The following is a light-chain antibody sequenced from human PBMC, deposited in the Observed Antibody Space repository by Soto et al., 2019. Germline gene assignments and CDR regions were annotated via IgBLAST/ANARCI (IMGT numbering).Light chain of an antibody. Sequence: EVVMTQSPATLSVSPGAGATLSCRASQSFRGLLAWYQQKPGQAPRLLIYDAYNRATGIPPRFSGSGSGTDLTITISSLEPEDSEVYYGQQRHMWPITFGQGTRLEIK. CDR1: QSFRGL. J-gene: IGKJ5*01. CDR2: DAY. V-gene: IGKV3-11*01. CDR3: QQRHMWPIT.